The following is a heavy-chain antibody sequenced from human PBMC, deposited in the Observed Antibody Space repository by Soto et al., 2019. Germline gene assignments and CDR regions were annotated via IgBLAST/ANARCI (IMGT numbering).Heavy chain of an antibody. CDR1: GGSTSSDNY. Sequence: QVQLQESGPGLVKPSQTLSLTCTVSGGSTSSDNYWSWIRQPPGKCLEWIGHIYYSGNTDYNPSLKGRIVISIDTSKNQFSLKLSSVTDADTAVYFCAREGGESSDGLYYFDSWGQGSLVTVSS. CDR3: AREGGESSDGLYYFDS. J-gene: IGHJ4*02. D-gene: IGHD3-16*01. V-gene: IGHV4-30-4*01. CDR2: IYYSGNT.